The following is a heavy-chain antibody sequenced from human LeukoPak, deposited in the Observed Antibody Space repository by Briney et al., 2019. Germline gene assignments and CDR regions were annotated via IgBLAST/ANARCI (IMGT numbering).Heavy chain of an antibody. J-gene: IGHJ4*02. V-gene: IGHV1-8*03. CDR2: MNPNSGNT. Sequence: ASVKVSCKASGYAFSAYYMHWVRQATGQGLEWMGWMNPNSGNTGYAQKFQGRVTITRNTSISTAYMELSSLRSEDTAVYYCARGSDYDFWSGYNYWGQGTLVTVSS. D-gene: IGHD3-3*01. CDR3: ARGSDYDFWSGYNY. CDR1: GYAFSAYY.